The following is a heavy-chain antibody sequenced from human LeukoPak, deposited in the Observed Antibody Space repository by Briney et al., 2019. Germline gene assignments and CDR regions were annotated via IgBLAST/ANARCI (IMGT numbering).Heavy chain of an antibody. V-gene: IGHV4-59*12. CDR1: GGSISSYY. D-gene: IGHD6-13*01. Sequence: SETLSLTCTVSGGSISSYYWSWIRQPPGKGLEWIGYIYYSGSTNYNPSLKSRVTISVDTSKNQFSLKLSSVTAADTAVYYCAREYSSSWELPDYWGQGTLVTVSS. CDR2: IYYSGST. J-gene: IGHJ4*02. CDR3: AREYSSSWELPDY.